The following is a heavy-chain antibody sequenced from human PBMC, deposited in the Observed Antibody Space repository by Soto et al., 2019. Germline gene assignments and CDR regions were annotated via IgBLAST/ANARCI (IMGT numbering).Heavy chain of an antibody. D-gene: IGHD6-19*01. V-gene: IGHV1-24*01. CDR2: FDPEDGET. CDR3: ATDQGYSSGWYDSKYYYYGMDV. Sequence: QVQLVQSGAEVKKPGASVKVSCKVSGYTLTELSMHWVRQAPGKGLEWVGGFDPEDGETIYAQKFQGRVTMTEDTSTDTAYMELSSLRSEDTAVYYCATDQGYSSGWYDSKYYYYGMDVWGQGTTVTVSS. J-gene: IGHJ6*02. CDR1: GYTLTELS.